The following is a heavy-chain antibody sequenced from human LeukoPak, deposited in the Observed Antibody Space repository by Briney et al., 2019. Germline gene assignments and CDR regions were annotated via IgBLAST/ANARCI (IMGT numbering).Heavy chain of an antibody. CDR1: GASISSYY. CDR3: ARADCSTTSCPMDV. V-gene: IGHV4-59*01. D-gene: IGHD2-2*01. Sequence: SETLSLTCTVSGASISSYYWSWIRQPPGKGLEWIGYIYDSGSTSYNPSLKSRVTISVDTSKNQFSLKLSSVTAADTAVYYCARADCSTTSCPMDVWGQGTTVTVSS. J-gene: IGHJ6*02. CDR2: IYDSGST.